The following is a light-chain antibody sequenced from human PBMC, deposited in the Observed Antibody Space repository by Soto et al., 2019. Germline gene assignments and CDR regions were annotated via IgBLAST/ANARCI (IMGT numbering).Light chain of an antibody. CDR2: DVN. Sequence: QSVLTQPASVSGSPGQSITISCTGTSSDVGSYDFVSWHQQHPGQAPKLMIYDVNNRPSGVSSRFSGSKSGNTASLTISGLQAEDEADYYCCSFSTSGTHVFGTGTKLT. V-gene: IGLV2-14*01. CDR3: CSFSTSGTHV. J-gene: IGLJ1*01. CDR1: SSDVGSYDF.